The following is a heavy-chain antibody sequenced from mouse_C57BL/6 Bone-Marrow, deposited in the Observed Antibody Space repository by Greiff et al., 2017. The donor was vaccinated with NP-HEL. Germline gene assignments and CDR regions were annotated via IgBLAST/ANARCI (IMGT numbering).Heavy chain of an antibody. V-gene: IGHV1-47*01. Sequence: QVQLQQSGAELVKPGASVKMSCKASGYTFTTYPIEWVKQNHVKSLEWIGNFHPYNDDTKYNEKFKGKATLTVEKSSSTVYLELSRLTSDDSAVYYCAKPGYYGDWFAYWGRGALVTVSA. CDR2: FHPYNDDT. D-gene: IGHD2-3*01. CDR3: AKPGYYGDWFAY. J-gene: IGHJ3*01. CDR1: GYTFTTYP.